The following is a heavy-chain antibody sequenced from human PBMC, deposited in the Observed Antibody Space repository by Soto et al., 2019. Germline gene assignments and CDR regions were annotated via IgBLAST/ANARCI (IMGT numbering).Heavy chain of an antibody. D-gene: IGHD6-19*01. V-gene: IGHV2-26*01. Sequence: QVTLKESGPVLVKPTETLTLRCTVSGLSITDSEMGVSWIRQPPGQPLEWLAHIDSSGEKSYRTFLKSRLALLKDTSKSQIVLTMTNMDPADTATYYCARRHLAVAVSPWFDPWGQGIPVTVSS. CDR2: IDSSGEK. J-gene: IGHJ5*02. CDR3: ARRHLAVAVSPWFDP. CDR1: GLSITDSEMG.